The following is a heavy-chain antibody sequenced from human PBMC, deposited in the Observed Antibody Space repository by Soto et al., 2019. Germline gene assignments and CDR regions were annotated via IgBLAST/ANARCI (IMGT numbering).Heavy chain of an antibody. J-gene: IGHJ4*02. CDR3: ARGLYYYDSSGYYPFGY. Sequence: ASVKVSCKASGYTFTSYGISWVRQAPGQGLEWMGWISAYNGNTNYAQKLQGRVTMTTDTPTSTAYMELRSLRSDDTAVYYCARGLYYYDSSGYYPFGYWGQGTLVTV. V-gene: IGHV1-18*01. D-gene: IGHD3-22*01. CDR2: ISAYNGNT. CDR1: GYTFTSYG.